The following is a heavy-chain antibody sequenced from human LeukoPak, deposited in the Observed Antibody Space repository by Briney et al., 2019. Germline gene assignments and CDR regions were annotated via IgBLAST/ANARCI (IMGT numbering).Heavy chain of an antibody. CDR2: IRYDGSNK. CDR3: AKRIGYCSGGSCLYFDY. J-gene: IGHJ4*02. CDR1: GFTFSSYG. Sequence: GGSLRLSCAASGFTFSSYGMHWVRQAPGKGLEWVAFIRYDGSNKYYADSVKGRFTISRDNSKNTLYLQMDSLRAEDTAVYYCAKRIGYCSGGSCLYFDYWGQGTLVTVSS. V-gene: IGHV3-30*02. D-gene: IGHD2-15*01.